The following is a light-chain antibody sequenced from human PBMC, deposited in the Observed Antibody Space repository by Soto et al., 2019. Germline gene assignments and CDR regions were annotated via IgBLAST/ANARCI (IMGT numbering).Light chain of an antibody. CDR3: MQALQTPPYT. CDR1: QSLLHTNGNSY. Sequence: EIVMTQSPLSLPVTPGEPASISCRSSQSLLHTNGNSYLDWYLQKPGQSPQLLISLGSNRASGVPDRFSGSGSGTNFTLKISRVEADDVGVYYCMQALQTPPYTFGQGTKLEIK. J-gene: IGKJ2*01. CDR2: LGS. V-gene: IGKV2-28*01.